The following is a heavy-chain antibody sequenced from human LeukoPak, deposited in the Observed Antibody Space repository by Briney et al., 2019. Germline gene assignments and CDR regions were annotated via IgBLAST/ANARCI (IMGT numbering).Heavy chain of an antibody. D-gene: IGHD2-2*01. CDR3: ARESACGTTNCLAPADWLDP. CDR1: GYTFTGYY. CDR2: ISPNSGDT. J-gene: IGHJ5*02. Sequence: VASVKVSCKASGYTFTGYYMHWVRQAPGQGLEWMGWISPNSGDTDIAQKFQGRVTMTRDTSIVTSYMEVDSLTSDDTAVYYCARESACGTTNCLAPADWLDPWGQGTLVIVSS. V-gene: IGHV1-2*02.